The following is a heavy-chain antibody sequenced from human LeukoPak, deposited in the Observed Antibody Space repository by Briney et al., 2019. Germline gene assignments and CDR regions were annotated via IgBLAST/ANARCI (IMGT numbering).Heavy chain of an antibody. CDR3: ARDEEDYSNYRLSAFDI. V-gene: IGHV3-11*01. J-gene: IGHJ3*02. CDR2: ISSSGSTI. CDR1: GFTFSDYY. Sequence: GGSLRLSFAASGFTFSDYYMSWIRRAPGKGLEWVSYISSSGSTIYYADSVKGRFTISRDNAKNSLYLQMNSLRAEDTAVYYCARDEEDYSNYRLSAFDIWGQGTMVTVSS. D-gene: IGHD4-11*01.